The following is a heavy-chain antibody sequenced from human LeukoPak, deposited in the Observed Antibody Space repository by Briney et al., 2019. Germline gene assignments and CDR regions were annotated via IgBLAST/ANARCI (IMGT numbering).Heavy chain of an antibody. CDR3: ARDSISKAFDI. CDR1: GCTFSSYS. D-gene: IGHD2/OR15-2a*01. Sequence: GGSLRLSCAASGCTFSSYSMSWVRQPAGKGLEWVSSISSSSSYIYYADSVKGRFTITRDNAKNSMYLQMNSLRAEDTAVYYCARDSISKAFDIWGQGTMVTVSS. V-gene: IGHV3-21*01. J-gene: IGHJ3*02. CDR2: ISSSSSYI.